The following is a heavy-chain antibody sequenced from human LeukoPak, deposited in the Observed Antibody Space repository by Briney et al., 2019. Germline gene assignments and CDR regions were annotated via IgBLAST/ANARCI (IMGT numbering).Heavy chain of an antibody. CDR2: ISGSGDST. CDR3: AKAAYYGSGSPLYYFDY. J-gene: IGHJ4*02. Sequence: GGSLRLSCAASGFTFSNYWMGWVRQAPGKGLEWVSAISGSGDSTYYADSVKGRFTISRDNSKNTLYLQMNSLRAEDTAVYYCAKAAYYGSGSPLYYFDYWGQGTLVTVSS. V-gene: IGHV3-23*01. D-gene: IGHD3-10*01. CDR1: GFTFSNYW.